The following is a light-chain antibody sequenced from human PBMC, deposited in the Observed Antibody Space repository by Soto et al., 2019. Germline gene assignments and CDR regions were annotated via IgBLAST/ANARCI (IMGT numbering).Light chain of an antibody. CDR3: EAWDDSLNSNV. CDR1: RSNIGSHT. V-gene: IGLV1-44*01. CDR2: SNE. Sequence: QSVLTQPPSASGTPGQRVTIPCSGSRSNIGSHTVNWYQELPGTAPKLLIYSNERRPSRLSDRFSGSNSDTSASLAISGLRSEDGADFYCEAWDDSLNSNVFGTGTKVPVL. J-gene: IGLJ1*01.